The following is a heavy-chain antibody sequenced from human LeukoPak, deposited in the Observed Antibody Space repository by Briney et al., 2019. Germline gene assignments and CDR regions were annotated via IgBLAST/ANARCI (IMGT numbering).Heavy chain of an antibody. CDR3: ARLGSSSYTDDY. Sequence: SVKVSCKASGGTFSSYAISWVRQPPGQGLEWMGGIIPIFGTANYAQKFQGRVTITADESTSTAYMELSSLRSEDTAVYYCARLGSSSYTDDYWGQGTLVTVSS. V-gene: IGHV1-69*01. CDR1: GGTFSSYA. CDR2: IIPIFGTA. J-gene: IGHJ4*02. D-gene: IGHD6-6*01.